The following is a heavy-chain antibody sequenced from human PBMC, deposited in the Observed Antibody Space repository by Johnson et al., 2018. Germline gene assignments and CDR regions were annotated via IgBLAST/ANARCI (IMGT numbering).Heavy chain of an antibody. CDR1: GGTFSSYA. Sequence: QVQLVQSGAEVKKPGSSVKVSCKASGGTFSSYAISWVRQAPGQGLEWMGGIIPIFGTANYAQKFQGRVPITADESTSTAYRELSSLRSEGPAVYYCAGDRDPYDSVWGSYRYTGYFQHWGQGTLVTVSS. D-gene: IGHD3-16*02. J-gene: IGHJ1*01. CDR3: AGDRDPYDSVWGSYRYTGYFQH. CDR2: IIPIFGTA. V-gene: IGHV1-69*12.